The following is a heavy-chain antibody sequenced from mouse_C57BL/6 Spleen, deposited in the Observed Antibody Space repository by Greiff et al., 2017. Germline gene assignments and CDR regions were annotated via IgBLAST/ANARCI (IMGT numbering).Heavy chain of an antibody. CDR1: GFTFSDYG. V-gene: IGHV5-17*01. Sequence: EVKLMESGGGLVKPGGSLKLSCAASGFTFSDYGMHWVRQAPEKGLEWVAYISSGSSTIYYADTVKGRFTISRDNAKNTLFLQMTSLRSEDTAMYYCARLDSNPFAYWGQGTLVTVSA. CDR3: ARLDSNPFAY. J-gene: IGHJ3*01. CDR2: ISSGSSTI. D-gene: IGHD2-5*01.